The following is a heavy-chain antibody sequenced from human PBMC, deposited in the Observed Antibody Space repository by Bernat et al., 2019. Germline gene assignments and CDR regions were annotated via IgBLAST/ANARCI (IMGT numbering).Heavy chain of an antibody. CDR3: ARRRIAVAGTGGGDYYYYYMDV. J-gene: IGHJ6*03. Sequence: QVQLVESGGGVVQPGRSLRLSCAASGFTFSSYGMHWVRQAPGKGLEWVAVIWYDGSNKYYADSVKGRFTISRDNSKNTLYLQMNSLRAEGTAVYYCARRRIAVAGTGGGDYYYYYMDVWGKGTTVTVSS. D-gene: IGHD6-19*01. CDR2: IWYDGSNK. V-gene: IGHV3-33*01. CDR1: GFTFSSYG.